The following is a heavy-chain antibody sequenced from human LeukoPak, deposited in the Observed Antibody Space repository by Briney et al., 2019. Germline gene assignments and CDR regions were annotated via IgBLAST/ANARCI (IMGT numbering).Heavy chain of an antibody. CDR3: AREGILTGYYTYFDY. CDR1: GFTFSSYA. Sequence: GGSLRLSCAASGFTFSSYAMNWVRQAPGKGLEWVSTIRGTGTTTYYADSVKGRFTISRDNSKNTLYLEISSLRVEDTAVYYCAREGILTGYYTYFDYWGQGTLVTVSS. D-gene: IGHD3-9*01. CDR2: IRGTGTTT. J-gene: IGHJ4*02. V-gene: IGHV3-23*01.